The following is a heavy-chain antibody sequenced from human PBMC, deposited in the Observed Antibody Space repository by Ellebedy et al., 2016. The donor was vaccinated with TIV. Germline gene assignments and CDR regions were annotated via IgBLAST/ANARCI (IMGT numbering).Heavy chain of an antibody. CDR1: GFIFDDYA. CDR2: INWNSGGI. Sequence: SLKISCAASGFIFDDYAMHWVRQAPGKGLEWVSGINWNSGGIDYVDSVRGRFTISRENAKNSLYLQMNSLRAEDMALYYCVKGSSSNWPGDWYFDLWGRGTLVTVSS. D-gene: IGHD6-13*01. CDR3: VKGSSSNWPGDWYFDL. J-gene: IGHJ2*01. V-gene: IGHV3-9*03.